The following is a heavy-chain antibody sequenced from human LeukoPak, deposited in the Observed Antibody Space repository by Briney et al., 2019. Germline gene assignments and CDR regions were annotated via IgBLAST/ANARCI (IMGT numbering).Heavy chain of an antibody. CDR3: ARFTIFGADTTPRYNYGMDV. CDR1: GYTFTSYG. D-gene: IGHD3-3*01. V-gene: IGHV1-18*01. CDR2: ISGYNGDT. Sequence: ASVKVSCKASGYTFTSYGISWVRQAPGQGLEWMGWISGYNGDTNYAPSLQDRVTMSTDTSTSTGYMELRGLRSDDTAVYYCARFTIFGADTTPRYNYGMDVWGQGTTVTVSS. J-gene: IGHJ6*02.